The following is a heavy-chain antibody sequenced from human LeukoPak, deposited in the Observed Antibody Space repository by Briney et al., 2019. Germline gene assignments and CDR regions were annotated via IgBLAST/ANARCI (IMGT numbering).Heavy chain of an antibody. CDR3: ARDEDSSSFFNWFDP. V-gene: IGHV3-7*01. Sequence: GGSLRLSCAASGFTFSSYWMSWVRQAPGKGLEWVANIKQDGSEKYYVDSVKGRFTISRDNAKNSLYLQMNSLRAEDTAVYYCARDEDSSSFFNWFDPWGQGTLVTVSS. CDR2: IKQDGSEK. CDR1: GFTFSSYW. D-gene: IGHD6-6*01. J-gene: IGHJ5*02.